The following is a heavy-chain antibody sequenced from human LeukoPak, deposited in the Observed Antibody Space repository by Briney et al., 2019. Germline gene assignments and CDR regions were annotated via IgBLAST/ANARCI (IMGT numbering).Heavy chain of an antibody. CDR2: IYYSGGT. D-gene: IGHD4-17*01. CDR1: GGSISSSSYY. J-gene: IGHJ4*02. Sequence: SETLSLTCTVSGGSISSSSYYWGWIRQPPGKGLEWIGSIYYSGGTYSNPSLKSRVTMSVDTSKNQFSLKLSFVTAADTAVYYCAREAYGDYGDYGTYYFDYWGQGTLVTVSS. CDR3: AREAYGDYGDYGTYYFDY. V-gene: IGHV4-39*07.